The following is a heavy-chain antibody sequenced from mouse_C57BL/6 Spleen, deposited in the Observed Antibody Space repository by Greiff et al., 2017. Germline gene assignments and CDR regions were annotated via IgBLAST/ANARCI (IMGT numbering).Heavy chain of an antibody. J-gene: IGHJ1*03. CDR1: GFTFSSYA. Sequence: EVHLVESGGGLVKPGGSLKLSCAASGFTFSSYAMSWVRQTPEKRLEWVATISDGGSYTYYPDNVKGRFTISRDNAKNNLYLQMSHLKSEDTAMYYCARDRSTTEGYFDVWGTGTTVTVSS. D-gene: IGHD1-1*01. V-gene: IGHV5-4*01. CDR3: ARDRSTTEGYFDV. CDR2: ISDGGSYT.